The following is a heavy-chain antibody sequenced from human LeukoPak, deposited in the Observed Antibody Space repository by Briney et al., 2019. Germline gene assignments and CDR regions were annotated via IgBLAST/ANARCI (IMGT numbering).Heavy chain of an antibody. J-gene: IGHJ4*02. D-gene: IGHD3-22*01. CDR3: ARHAYYYDSSGYYYCFDY. V-gene: IGHV4-39*01. CDR1: GGSISSSSYY. CDR2: IYYSGST. Sequence: TSETLSLTCTVSGGSISSSSYYWGWIRQPPGKGLEWIGSIYYSGSTYYNPSLKSRVTISVDTSKNQFSLKLSSVTAADTAVYYCARHAYYYDSSGYYYCFDYWGQGALVTVSS.